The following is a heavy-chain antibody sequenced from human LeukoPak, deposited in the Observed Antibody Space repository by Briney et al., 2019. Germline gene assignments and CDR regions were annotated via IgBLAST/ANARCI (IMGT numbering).Heavy chain of an antibody. J-gene: IGHJ4*02. V-gene: IGHV4-59*12. Sequence: SETLSLTCTVSGVSISSYYWSWIRQPPGKGLEWIGYIFYSGTTNYNPSLKSRVTMSVDTSKNQFSLKLSSVTAADTAVYYCARTIAAAAYFDYWGQGTLVTVSS. CDR2: IFYSGTT. CDR3: ARTIAAAAYFDY. CDR1: GVSISSYY. D-gene: IGHD6-13*01.